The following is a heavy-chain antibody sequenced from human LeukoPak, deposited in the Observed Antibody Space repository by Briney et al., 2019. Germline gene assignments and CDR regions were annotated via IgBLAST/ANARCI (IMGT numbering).Heavy chain of an antibody. CDR2: ISAYNGNT. CDR3: ARGYDFWSGSLGFDY. Sequence: ASVKVSCKASGYTFTSYGISWVRQAPGQGLEWMGWISAYNGNTNYAQKLQGRVTMTTDTSTSTAYMELRSLRSDDTAVYYCARGYDFWSGSLGFDYWGQGTLVTVSS. CDR1: GYTFTSYG. V-gene: IGHV1-18*01. J-gene: IGHJ4*02. D-gene: IGHD3-3*01.